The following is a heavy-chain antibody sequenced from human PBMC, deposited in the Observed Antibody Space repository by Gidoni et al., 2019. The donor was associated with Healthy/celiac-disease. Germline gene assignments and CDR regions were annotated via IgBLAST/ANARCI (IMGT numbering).Heavy chain of an antibody. CDR2: IWYDGSNK. CDR1: GFTFSSYG. J-gene: IGHJ4*02. CDR3: ARGEGLWFGESSVDY. D-gene: IGHD3-10*01. V-gene: IGHV3-33*08. Sequence: QVQLVESGGGVVQPGRSLRLSCAASGFTFSSYGMHWVRQAPGKGLEWLAVIWYDGSNKYYADSVKGRFTISRDNSKNTLYLQMNSLRAEDTAVYYCARGEGLWFGESSVDYWGQGTLVTVSS.